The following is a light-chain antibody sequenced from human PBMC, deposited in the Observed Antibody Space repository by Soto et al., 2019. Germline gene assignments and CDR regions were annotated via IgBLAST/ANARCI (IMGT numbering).Light chain of an antibody. Sequence: QSALTQPASMSGSPGQSITISCTGTSSDVGGYNYVSWYQQHPGKAPKLMIYDVSNRPSGVSNRFSGSKSGNTASLTISGLQAEDEAVYYCSSYASSSPLYVFGTGTKVTVL. CDR3: SSYASSSPLYV. CDR1: SSDVGGYNY. V-gene: IGLV2-14*01. CDR2: DVS. J-gene: IGLJ1*01.